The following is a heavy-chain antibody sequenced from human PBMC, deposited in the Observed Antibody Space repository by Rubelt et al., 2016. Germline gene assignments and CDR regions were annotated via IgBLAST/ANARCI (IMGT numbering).Heavy chain of an antibody. D-gene: IGHD3-22*01. Sequence: QVQLQESGPGLVKPSETLSLTCTVSGGSIRSSSSYWGWIRQPPGQGLEWIWSVSYSGSTYYSPSLKNRVTISVDPSKNQFSLKRRSGTAADTAVYYCARQYYESSGYFQRYFDHWGQGTLGTVSS. V-gene: IGHV4-39*01. CDR2: VSYSGST. CDR1: GGSIRSSSSY. J-gene: IGHJ4*02. CDR3: ARQYYESSGYFQRYFDH.